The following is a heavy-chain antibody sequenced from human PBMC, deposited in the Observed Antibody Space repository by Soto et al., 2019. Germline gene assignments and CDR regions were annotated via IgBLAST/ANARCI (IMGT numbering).Heavy chain of an antibody. V-gene: IGHV3-49*03. CDR1: GFNSGVYG. J-gene: IGHJ4*02. Sequence: GGSLRLSWTASGFNSGVYGMSWFRLAPGKGVEWVGFIRSYAWCETIECAASVKGRFSISRDDSKSIAYLQMNSLRTEHAPVFQCARIWPPRYYFGHLGQGALGTVSS. CDR2: IRSYAWCETI. D-gene: IGHD1-20*01. CDR3: ARIWPPRYYFGH.